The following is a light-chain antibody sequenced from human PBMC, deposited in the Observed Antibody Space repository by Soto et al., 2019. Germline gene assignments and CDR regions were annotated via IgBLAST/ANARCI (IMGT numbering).Light chain of an antibody. CDR1: SSDVGGYDY. V-gene: IGLV2-14*01. J-gene: IGLJ1*01. CDR3: SSYTSSSTYV. CDR2: DVS. Sequence: LTQPAAVSGSPGQSIAISCTGTSSDVGGYDYVSWYQQHPGKAPKLMIYDVSNRPSGVSNRFSGSKSDNTASLTISGLQAEDEADYYCSSYTSSSTYVFGTGTKVTVL.